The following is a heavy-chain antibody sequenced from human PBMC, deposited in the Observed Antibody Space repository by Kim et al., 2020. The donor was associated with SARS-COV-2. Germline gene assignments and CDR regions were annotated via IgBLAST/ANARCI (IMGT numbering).Heavy chain of an antibody. CDR3: AGTLRFLEWPIDY. V-gene: IGHV3-11*01. CDR2: ISSSGSTI. J-gene: IGHJ4*02. Sequence: GGSLRLSCAASGFTFSDYYMSWIRQAPGKGLEWVSYISSSGSTIYYADSVKGRFTISRDNAKNSLYLQMNSLRAEDTAVYYCAGTLRFLEWPIDYWGQGTLVTVSS. CDR1: GFTFSDYY. D-gene: IGHD3-3*01.